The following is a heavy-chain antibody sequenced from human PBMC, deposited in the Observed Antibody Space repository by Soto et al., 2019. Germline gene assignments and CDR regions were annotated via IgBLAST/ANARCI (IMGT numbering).Heavy chain of an antibody. CDR3: ASWGRYSSAGYY. D-gene: IGHD6-19*01. CDR1: GGSISSSSYY. V-gene: IGHV4-39*01. CDR2: IYYSGST. Sequence: QLQLQESGPGLVKPSETLSLTCTVSGGSISSSSYYWGWIRQPPGKGLEWIGSIYYSGSTYYNPSLNSRVTISVDTSKNQFSLKLSSVTAADTAVYYCASWGRYSSAGYYWGQGTLVTVSS. J-gene: IGHJ4*02.